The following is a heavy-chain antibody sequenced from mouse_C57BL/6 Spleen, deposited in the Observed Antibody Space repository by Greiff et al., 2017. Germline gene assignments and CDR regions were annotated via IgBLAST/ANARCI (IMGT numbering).Heavy chain of an antibody. V-gene: IGHV7-3*01. J-gene: IGHJ2*01. CDR1: GFTFTDYY. CDR3: ARSGDYFDY. Sequence: EVNVVESGGGLVQPGSSLSLSCAASGFTFTDYYMSWVRQPPGKALEWLGFIRNKANGYTTEYSASVKGRFTISRDNSQSILYLQMNALRAEDSATYYCARSGDYFDYWGQGTTLTVSS. CDR2: IRNKANGYTT.